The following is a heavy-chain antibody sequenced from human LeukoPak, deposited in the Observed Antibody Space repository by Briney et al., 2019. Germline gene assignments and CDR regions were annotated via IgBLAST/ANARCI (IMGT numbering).Heavy chain of an antibody. CDR1: GYTFTGYY. CDR3: ARVGDEPRPASYYYYYMDV. CDR2: INPNSGGT. Sequence: ASVKVSCKASGYTFTGYYMHWVRQAPGQGLEWMGWINPNSGGTNYAQKFQGRVTMTRDTSISTAYMELSRLRSDDTAVYYCARVGDEPRPASYYYYYMDVWGKGTTVTVSS. V-gene: IGHV1-2*02. D-gene: IGHD1-26*01. J-gene: IGHJ6*03.